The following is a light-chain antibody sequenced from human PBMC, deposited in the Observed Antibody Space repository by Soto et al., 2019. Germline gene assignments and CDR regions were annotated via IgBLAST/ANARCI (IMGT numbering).Light chain of an antibody. CDR2: DVT. V-gene: IGLV2-14*01. J-gene: IGLJ2*01. CDR1: SSDVGGYNF. Sequence: QSALTQPASVSGSPGQSITITCTGTSSDVGGYNFVSWYQHHPGKAPKLIIHDVTNRPSGVSTRFSASKSGNTASLTISGLQAEDEADYYCSSYATSRTHVAFGGGTKLTVL. CDR3: SSYATSRTHVA.